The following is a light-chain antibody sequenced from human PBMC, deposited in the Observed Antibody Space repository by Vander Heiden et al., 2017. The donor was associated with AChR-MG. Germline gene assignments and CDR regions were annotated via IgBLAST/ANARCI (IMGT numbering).Light chain of an antibody. J-gene: IGKJ2*01. CDR2: DGS. CDR3: QQYHNLHPT. Sequence: DVQMTQSPSSLSASVGDRVTITCRASQDIGYFLNWYRQKVGKAPELLIYDGSSLNTGVPSRFSARRSVTDFTLTISSLQAEDFATYYCQQYHNLHPTFGQGTKLEMK. CDR1: QDIGYF. V-gene: IGKV1-33*01.